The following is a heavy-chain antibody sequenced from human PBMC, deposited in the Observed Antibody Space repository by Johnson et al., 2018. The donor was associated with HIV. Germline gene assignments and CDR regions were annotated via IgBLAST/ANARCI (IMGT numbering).Heavy chain of an antibody. CDR1: GFTFSSYP. CDR2: ISYDGSNK. V-gene: IGHV3-30*04. J-gene: IGHJ3*02. D-gene: IGHD6-13*01. CDR3: ARVKQQVVRVGSDAFDI. Sequence: QVQLVESGGGVVQPGRSLRLSCAASGFTFSSYPMHWVRQAPGKGLEWVAVISYDGSNKYYADSVKGRFTISRDNSKNTLYLQMNSLRAEDTAVDYCARVKQQVVRVGSDAFDIWGQGTMVTVSS.